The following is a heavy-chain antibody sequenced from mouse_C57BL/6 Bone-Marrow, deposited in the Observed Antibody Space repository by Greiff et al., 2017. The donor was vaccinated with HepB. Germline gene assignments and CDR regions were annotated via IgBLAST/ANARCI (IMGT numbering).Heavy chain of an antibody. J-gene: IGHJ1*03. CDR3: ARKGITTVVARYWYFDV. V-gene: IGHV1-64*01. CDR1: GYTFTSYW. CDR2: IHPNSGST. D-gene: IGHD1-1*01. Sequence: VQLQQPGAELVKPGASVKLSCKASGYTFTSYWMHWVKQRPGQGLEWIGMIHPNSGSTNYNEKFKSKATLTVDKSSSTAYMQLSSLTSEDSAVYYCARKGITTVVARYWYFDVWGTGTTVTVSS.